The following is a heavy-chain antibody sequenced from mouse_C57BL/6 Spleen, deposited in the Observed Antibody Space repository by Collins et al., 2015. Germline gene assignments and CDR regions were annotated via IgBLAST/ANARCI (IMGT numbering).Heavy chain of an antibody. J-gene: IGHJ4*01. V-gene: IGHV1-9*01. CDR2: ILPGSGST. CDR1: AYTFTGYW. D-gene: IGHD2-1*01. CDR3: ARRWSLLAMDY. Sequence: QVQLQQSGAELMKPGASVKLSCKATAYTFTGYWIEWVKQRPGHGLEWIGEILPGSGSTNYNEKFKGKATFTADAFSNTAYMQLSSLTTEDSAIYYCARRWSLLAMDYWGQGTSVTVSS.